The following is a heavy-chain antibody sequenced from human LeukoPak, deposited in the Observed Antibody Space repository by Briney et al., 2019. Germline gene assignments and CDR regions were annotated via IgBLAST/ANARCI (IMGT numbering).Heavy chain of an antibody. CDR1: GGTFSSYA. D-gene: IGHD4-11*01. CDR2: INPSGGST. Sequence: ASVKVSCKASGGTFSSYAISWVRQAPGQGFEWMGIINPSGGSTRYALKFQGRVTMTRDTSTNTVYMELSSLRSEDTAVYYCARPLTSNYDAFDMWGQGTMVTVSS. J-gene: IGHJ3*02. CDR3: ARPLTSNYDAFDM. V-gene: IGHV1-46*01.